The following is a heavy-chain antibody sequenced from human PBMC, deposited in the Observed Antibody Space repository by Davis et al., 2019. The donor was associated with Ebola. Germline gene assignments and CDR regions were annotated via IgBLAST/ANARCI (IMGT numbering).Heavy chain of an antibody. CDR3: AREGRYNWNDATFDY. D-gene: IGHD1-20*01. Sequence: MPSETLSLTCTVSGGSISSSSYYWGWIRQSPEKGLEWIGEVNDSGSTNYNPSLKSRVTISVDTSKNQFSLKLSSVTAADTAVYYCAREGRYNWNDATFDYWGQGTRVTVSS. J-gene: IGHJ4*02. CDR2: VNDSGST. CDR1: GGSISSSSYY. V-gene: IGHV4-39*07.